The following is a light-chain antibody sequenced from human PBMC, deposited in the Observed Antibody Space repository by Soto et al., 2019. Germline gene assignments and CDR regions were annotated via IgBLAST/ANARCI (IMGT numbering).Light chain of an antibody. CDR3: QQYNNWPRT. J-gene: IGKJ1*01. V-gene: IGKV3-15*01. Sequence: EIVMTQSPATLSVSPWERATLSCRASQSVSSNLAWYQQKPGQAPRLLIYGASTRATGFPARFSGSGSGTEFTLTISSLQSEDFALYYCQQYNNWPRTFGQGTKVDI. CDR1: QSVSSN. CDR2: GAS.